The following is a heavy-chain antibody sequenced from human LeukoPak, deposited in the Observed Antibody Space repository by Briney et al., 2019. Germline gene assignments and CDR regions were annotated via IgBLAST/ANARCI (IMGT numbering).Heavy chain of an antibody. Sequence: PSETLSLTCAVYGGSFSGYCWSWIRQPPGKGLEWIGEINHSGSTNYNPSLKSRVTISVDTSKNQFPLKLSSVTAADTAVYYCARVFAVTTFYEDYWGQGTLVTVSS. CDR2: INHSGST. J-gene: IGHJ4*02. CDR1: GGSFSGYC. V-gene: IGHV4-34*01. CDR3: ARVFAVTTFYEDY. D-gene: IGHD4-17*01.